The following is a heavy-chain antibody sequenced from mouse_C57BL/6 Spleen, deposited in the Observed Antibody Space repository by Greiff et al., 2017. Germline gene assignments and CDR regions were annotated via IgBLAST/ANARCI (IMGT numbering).Heavy chain of an antibody. J-gene: IGHJ2*01. CDR1: GYTFTGYW. CDR2: ILPGSGST. Sequence: QVQLQQSGAELVKPGASVKLSCKATGYTFTGYWIEWVKQRPGHGLEWIGEILPGSGSTNYNEKFKGKATFTADTSSNTAYMQLSSLTTDDSAIYYCARKGIYYDNDFGDRGQGATLTVYS. CDR3: ARKGIYYDNDFGD. D-gene: IGHD2-4*01. V-gene: IGHV1-9*01.